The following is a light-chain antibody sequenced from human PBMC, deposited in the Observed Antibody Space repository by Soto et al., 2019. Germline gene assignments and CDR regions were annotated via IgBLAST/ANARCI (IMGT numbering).Light chain of an antibody. J-gene: IGKJ1*01. Sequence: EIVLTQSPGTLSLSPGERATLSCRASQSVSSNYLAWYQRKPGLAPRLLIYGASSRATDIPYRFSGSGSGTDSTLTITRLEPEDFAAYYCQQYGSSPPTFGQGTKVEIK. V-gene: IGKV3-20*01. CDR1: QSVSSNY. CDR3: QQYGSSPPT. CDR2: GAS.